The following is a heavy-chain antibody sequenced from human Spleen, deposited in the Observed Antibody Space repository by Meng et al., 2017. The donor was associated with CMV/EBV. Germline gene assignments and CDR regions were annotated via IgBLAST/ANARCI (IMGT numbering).Heavy chain of an antibody. Sequence: GGSLRLSCAASEFTFSTYSMNWVRQAPGKGLEWVSSISSTSSYIYYADSVKGRFTISRESSKNTLYLQMNSLRTEDTAVYYCARDRYFQGYCSSTTCYSPEYYFDYWGQGTLVTVSS. V-gene: IGHV3-21*01. J-gene: IGHJ4*02. D-gene: IGHD2-2*01. CDR2: ISSTSSYI. CDR3: ARDRYFQGYCSSTTCYSPEYYFDY. CDR1: EFTFSTYS.